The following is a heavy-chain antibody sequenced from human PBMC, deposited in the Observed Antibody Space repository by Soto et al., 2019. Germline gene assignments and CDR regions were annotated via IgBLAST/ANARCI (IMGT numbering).Heavy chain of an antibody. J-gene: IGHJ6*02. CDR3: ARAGAYYYDRSGHTTAYYYGMDV. D-gene: IGHD3-22*01. Sequence: EVQLVESGGGLIQPGGSLRLSCAASGFTVSSNYMSWVRQAPGKGLEWVSVIYSGGSTYYADSVKGRFTISRDNSKNTLYLQMNSLRAEDTAVYYCARAGAYYYDRSGHTTAYYYGMDVWGQGTTVTVSS. CDR2: IYSGGST. V-gene: IGHV3-53*01. CDR1: GFTVSSNY.